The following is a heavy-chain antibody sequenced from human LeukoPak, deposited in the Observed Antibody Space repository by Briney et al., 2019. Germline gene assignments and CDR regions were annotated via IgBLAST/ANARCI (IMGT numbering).Heavy chain of an antibody. V-gene: IGHV4-31*03. CDR2: IYYSGST. J-gene: IGHJ3*02. CDR1: GGSISSGGYY. Sequence: SETLSLTCTVSGGSISSGGYYWSWIRQHPGKGLEWIGYIYYSGSTYYNPSLKSRVTISVDTSKNQFSLKLSSVTAADTAVYYCASAVGATTANAFDIWGQGTMVTVSS. D-gene: IGHD1-26*01. CDR3: ASAVGATTANAFDI.